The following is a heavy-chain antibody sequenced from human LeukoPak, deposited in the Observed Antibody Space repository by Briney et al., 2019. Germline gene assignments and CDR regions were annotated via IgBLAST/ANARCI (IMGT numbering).Heavy chain of an antibody. CDR1: GFTFATYT. Sequence: GGSLRLSCTGAGFTFATYTFNWVRQAPGKGLEWVANIKLDVSETYYVDSVRGRFTISRDNTKNSLYLQMDSLRAEDTAVYCCARKGNAFDFWGQGTMVTVSS. D-gene: IGHD3-10*01. CDR3: ARKGNAFDF. V-gene: IGHV3-7*01. J-gene: IGHJ3*01. CDR2: IKLDVSET.